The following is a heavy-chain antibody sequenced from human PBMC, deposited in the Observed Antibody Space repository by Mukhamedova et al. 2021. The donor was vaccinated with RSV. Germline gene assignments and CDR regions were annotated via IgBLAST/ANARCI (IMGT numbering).Heavy chain of an antibody. Sequence: GSSGINAEYMGGRFTISRDNSKNTLYLQMNNLRAEDTAVYYCARDNYGMDVWGQGTTVTVSS. V-gene: IGHV3-30-3*01. J-gene: IGHJ6*02. CDR3: ARDNYGMDV. CDR2: GSSG.